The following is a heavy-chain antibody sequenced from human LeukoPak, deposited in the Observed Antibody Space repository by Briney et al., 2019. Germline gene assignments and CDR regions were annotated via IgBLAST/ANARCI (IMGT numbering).Heavy chain of an antibody. CDR2: ISTSGSTI. J-gene: IGHJ5*02. D-gene: IGHD2-8*02. V-gene: IGHV3-48*03. CDR3: ARDCSGGARGRFDP. CDR1: GFTFSSYE. Sequence: GGSLRLSCAASGFTFSSYEMNWVRQAPGKGLEWVSYISTSGSTIYYADSVKGRFTISRDNAKNSLYLQMNSLRADDTAVYYCARDCSGGARGRFDPWGQGTLVTVSS.